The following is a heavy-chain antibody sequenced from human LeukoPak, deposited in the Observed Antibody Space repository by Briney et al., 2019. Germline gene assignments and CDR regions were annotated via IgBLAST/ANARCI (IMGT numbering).Heavy chain of an antibody. CDR3: ARQPPGDYYYYYMDV. Sequence: SETLSLTCTVSGVSIGSHYWSWIRQPPGKGLEWIGYIYTSGSTNYNPSLKSRVTISVDTSKNQFSLKLSSVTAADTAVYYCARQPPGDYYYYYMDVWGKGTTVTVSS. J-gene: IGHJ6*03. V-gene: IGHV4-4*09. CDR1: GVSIGSHY. CDR2: IYTSGST.